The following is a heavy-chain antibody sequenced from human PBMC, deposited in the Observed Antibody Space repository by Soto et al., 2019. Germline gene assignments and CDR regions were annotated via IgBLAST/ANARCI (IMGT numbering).Heavy chain of an antibody. CDR2: IIPIFGTA. CDR3: ARANYYGSSGHLGPRPWGAFDI. V-gene: IGHV1-69*12. CDR1: GGTFSSYA. Sequence: QVQLVQSGAEVKKPGSSVKVSCKASGGTFSSYAISWVRQAPGQGLEWMGGIIPIFGTANYAQKFQGRVTITADESTSTAYMELSSLRSEDTAVYYCARANYYGSSGHLGPRPWGAFDIWGQGTMVTVSS. J-gene: IGHJ3*02. D-gene: IGHD3-22*01.